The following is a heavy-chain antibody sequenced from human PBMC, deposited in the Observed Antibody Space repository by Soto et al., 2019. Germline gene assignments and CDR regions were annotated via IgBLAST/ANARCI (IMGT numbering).Heavy chain of an antibody. CDR2: ISYDGSNK. V-gene: IGHV3-30-3*01. Sequence: WISQAPGKGLEWVAVISYDGSNKYYADSVKGRFTISRDNSKNTLYLQMNSLRAEDTAVYYCAREQRDGVVVPAAVSDYWGQGTLVTVSS. CDR3: AREQRDGVVVPAAVSDY. D-gene: IGHD2-2*01. J-gene: IGHJ4*02.